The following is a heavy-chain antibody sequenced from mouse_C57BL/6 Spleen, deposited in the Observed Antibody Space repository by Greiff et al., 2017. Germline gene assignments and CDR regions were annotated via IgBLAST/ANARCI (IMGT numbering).Heavy chain of an antibody. CDR3: ARGRFGYYGNYLDY. J-gene: IGHJ2*01. D-gene: IGHD2-1*01. CDR1: GYTFTSYW. CDR2: IDPSDSET. Sequence: VQLQQPGAELVRPGSSVKLSCKASGYTFTSYWMHWVKQRPIQGLEWIGNIDPSDSETHYNQKFKDKATLTVDKSSSTAYMQLSSLTSEDSAVYYCARGRFGYYGNYLDYWGQGTTLTVSS. V-gene: IGHV1-52*01.